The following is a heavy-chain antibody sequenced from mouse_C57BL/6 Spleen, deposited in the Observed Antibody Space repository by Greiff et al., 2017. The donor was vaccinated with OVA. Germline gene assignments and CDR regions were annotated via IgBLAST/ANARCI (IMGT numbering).Heavy chain of an antibody. CDR1: GFTFSNYW. V-gene: IGHV6-3*01. CDR3: TYYYGSPWFAY. D-gene: IGHD1-1*01. J-gene: IGHJ3*01. CDR2: IRLKSDNYAT. Sequence: VQLKESGGGLVQPGGSMKLSCVASGFTFSNYWMNWVRQSPEKGLEWVAQIRLKSDNYATHYAESVKGRFTISRDDSKSSVYLQMNNLRAEDTGIYYCTYYYGSPWFAYWGQGTLVTVSA.